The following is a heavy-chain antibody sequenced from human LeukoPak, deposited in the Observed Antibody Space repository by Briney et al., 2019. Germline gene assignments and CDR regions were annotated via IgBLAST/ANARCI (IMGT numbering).Heavy chain of an antibody. J-gene: IGHJ6*02. D-gene: IGHD3-22*01. Sequence: SSETLSLTCTVSGGSMSPYHWGWIRQPPGKGLEWIGEINHSGSTNYNPSLKSRVTISVDTSKNQFSLKLSSVTAADTAVYYCARVSYDSSGYYRPLYYYGMDVWGQGTTVTVSS. V-gene: IGHV4-34*01. CDR3: ARVSYDSSGYYRPLYYYGMDV. CDR2: INHSGST. CDR1: GGSMSPYH.